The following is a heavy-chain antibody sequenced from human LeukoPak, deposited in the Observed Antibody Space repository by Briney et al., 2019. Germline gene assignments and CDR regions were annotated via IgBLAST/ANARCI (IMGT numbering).Heavy chain of an antibody. CDR2: ISYDGSNK. V-gene: IGHV3-30-3*01. CDR3: ARGVGAVAGTFDY. CDR1: GFTFSSYA. Sequence: GGSLRLSCAASGFTFSSYAMHWVRQAPGKGLEWVAVISYDGSNKYYADSVKGRFTISRDNSKNTLYLQMNSLRAEDTAVYYCARGVGAVAGTFDYWGQGTLVTVSS. D-gene: IGHD6-19*01. J-gene: IGHJ4*02.